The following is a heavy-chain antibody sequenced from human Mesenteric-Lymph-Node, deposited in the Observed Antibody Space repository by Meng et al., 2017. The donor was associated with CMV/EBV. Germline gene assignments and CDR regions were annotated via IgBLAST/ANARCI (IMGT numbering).Heavy chain of an antibody. V-gene: IGHV4-34*02. D-gene: IGHD3-9*01. J-gene: IGHJ4*02. CDR3: ARGSSYDILTGYFDY. CDR2: INHSGST. CDR1: GGSFSVYY. Sequence: QLPRWWRGLLKPLGTLSRTAACHGGSFSVYYWNWFRQSPEKGLEWIGEINHSGSTTYNPSFTSRIIISVDTSTNQISLNMSSVTAADTAVYYCARGSSYDILTGYFDYWGQGALVTVSS.